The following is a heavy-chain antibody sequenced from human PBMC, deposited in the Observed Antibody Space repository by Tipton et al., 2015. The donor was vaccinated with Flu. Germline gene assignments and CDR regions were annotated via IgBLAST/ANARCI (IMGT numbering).Heavy chain of an antibody. D-gene: IGHD3-22*01. CDR3: ARGEYYDSSGYRTFDY. CDR1: GFTVSSKY. CDR2: ISYDGSNK. Sequence: SLRLSCAASGFTVSSKYMSWVRQAPGKGLEWVAVISYDGSNKYYADSVKGRFTISRDNSKNTLYLQMNSLRAEDTAVYYCARGEYYDSSGYRTFDYWGQGSLDTVSS. J-gene: IGHJ4*02. V-gene: IGHV3-30*03.